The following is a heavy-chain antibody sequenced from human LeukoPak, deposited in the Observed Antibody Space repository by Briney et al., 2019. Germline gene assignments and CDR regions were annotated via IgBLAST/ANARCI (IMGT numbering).Heavy chain of an antibody. CDR1: GLTVRSNY. Sequence: GGSLRLSCAASGLTVRSNYMGWVRQAPGKGLEWVSVIHSGGNTYYADSVKGRFTISRDNSRNTMDLQMNSLRAEDTAVYYCARCDSSRWNGIDYWGQGTLVAVSS. CDR3: ARCDSSRWNGIDY. CDR2: IHSGGNT. D-gene: IGHD6-13*01. V-gene: IGHV3-53*01. J-gene: IGHJ4*02.